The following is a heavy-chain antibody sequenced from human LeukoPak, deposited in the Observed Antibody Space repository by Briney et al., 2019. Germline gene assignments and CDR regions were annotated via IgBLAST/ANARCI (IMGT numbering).Heavy chain of an antibody. CDR2: ICYSGST. Sequence: PSQTLSLTCTVSGGSISSGDYYWSWIRQPPGKGLEWIGYICYSGSTYYNPSLKSRVTISVDTSKNQFSLKLSSVTAADTAVYYCARGGITIFAFDIWGQGTMVTVSS. J-gene: IGHJ3*02. V-gene: IGHV4-30-4*01. CDR1: GGSISSGDYY. CDR3: ARGGITIFAFDI. D-gene: IGHD3-9*01.